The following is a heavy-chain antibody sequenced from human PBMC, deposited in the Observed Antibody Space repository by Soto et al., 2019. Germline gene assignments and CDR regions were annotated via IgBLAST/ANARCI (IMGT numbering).Heavy chain of an antibody. D-gene: IGHD3-10*01. Sequence: QLQLQESGPGLVTPSETLSLTCTVSGGSISSSGYYWGWPRQPPAKGLEWVGSMYYSGTTYYDPSLKSRVPMSVDTSKNQFSLKLSSLTAADTAVYYCARHLRRGPVVKGMDVWGQWTTVTVSS. CDR3: ARHLRRGPVVKGMDV. J-gene: IGHJ6*02. V-gene: IGHV4-39*01. CDR1: GGSISSSGYY. CDR2: MYYSGTT.